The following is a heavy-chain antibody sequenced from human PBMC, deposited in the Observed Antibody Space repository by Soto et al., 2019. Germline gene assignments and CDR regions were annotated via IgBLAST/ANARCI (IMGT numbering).Heavy chain of an antibody. CDR3: ASGGAPYFETWFDP. CDR2: ISHTGST. J-gene: IGHJ5*02. V-gene: IGHV4-30-2*01. Sequence: PSETLSLTCAVSGGSTTSGNCYSWSCIRQPPGKGLEWIGSISHTGSTSYNPSLKSRVIMSVAKSKHQFSPKPSSVTAADMGVYYCASGGAPYFETWFDPWGQGTQVTVSS. D-gene: IGHD3-10*01. CDR1: GGSTTSGNCYS.